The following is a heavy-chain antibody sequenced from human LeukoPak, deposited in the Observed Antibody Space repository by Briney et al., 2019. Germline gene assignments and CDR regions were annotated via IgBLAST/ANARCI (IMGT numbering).Heavy chain of an antibody. D-gene: IGHD6-13*01. J-gene: IGHJ4*02. Sequence: GGSLRLSCAASGFTFSSYAMSWVRQAPGKGLEWVSAISGSGGSTYYADSVKGRLTISRDDSKNTLYLQMNSLRAEDTAVYYCAKDRVSDISSSWELDYWGQGTLVTVSS. V-gene: IGHV3-23*01. CDR3: AKDRVSDISSSWELDY. CDR1: GFTFSSYA. CDR2: ISGSGGST.